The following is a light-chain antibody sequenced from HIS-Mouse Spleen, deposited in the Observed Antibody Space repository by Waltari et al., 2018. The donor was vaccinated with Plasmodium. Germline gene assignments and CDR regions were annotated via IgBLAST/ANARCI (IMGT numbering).Light chain of an antibody. CDR1: SDINVGSYN. V-gene: IGLV5-37*01. CDR3: MIWPSNASGV. CDR2: YYSDSDK. J-gene: IGLJ3*02. Sequence: QPVLTQPPSSSASPGDSARLTCTLPSDINVGSYNIYWYQQTTGSPPRYLLYYYSDSDKGQGSGVPSRFSGSKDASANTGILLISGLQSEDEADYYCMIWPSNASGVFGGGTKLTVL.